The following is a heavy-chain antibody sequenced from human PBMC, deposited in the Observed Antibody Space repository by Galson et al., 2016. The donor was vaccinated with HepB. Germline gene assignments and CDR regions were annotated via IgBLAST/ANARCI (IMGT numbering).Heavy chain of an antibody. Sequence: SLRLSCAVSGFTFNSYWMSWVRRAPGKGLEWVANINQDGREKYYVDFAKGRFTISRDKAKNSLYLQMNSLRAEDTAVYYCAREQVPPAWESYYYSYYYGLDVWGQGTTVTVSS. V-gene: IGHV3-7*03. J-gene: IGHJ6*02. CDR2: INQDGREK. D-gene: IGHD2-2*01. CDR1: GFTFNSYW. CDR3: AREQVPPAWESYYYSYYYGLDV.